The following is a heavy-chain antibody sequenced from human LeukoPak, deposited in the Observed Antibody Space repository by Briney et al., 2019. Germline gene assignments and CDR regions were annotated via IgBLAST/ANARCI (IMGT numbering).Heavy chain of an antibody. D-gene: IGHD3-9*01. CDR3: ARSFDLDAMVV. Sequence: SGTLSLTCAVSGASISSRNWWSWVRQPPGRGPEWIGEIYHSGSTKYNPSLKSRVTISVDKSKNQFSLKLSSVTAADTAVYYRARSFDLDAMVVWGQGTTVTVSS. J-gene: IGHJ6*02. CDR2: IYHSGST. V-gene: IGHV4-4*02. CDR1: GASISSRNW.